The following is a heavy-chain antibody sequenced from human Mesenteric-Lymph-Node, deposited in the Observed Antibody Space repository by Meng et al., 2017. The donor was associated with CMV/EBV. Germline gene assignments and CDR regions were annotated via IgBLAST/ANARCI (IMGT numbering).Heavy chain of an antibody. CDR2: ISSSSSYI. D-gene: IGHD3-22*01. J-gene: IGHJ3*02. Sequence: ETLSLTCAASGFTFSSYSMNWVRQAPGKGLEWVSSISSSSSYIYYADSVKGRFTISRDNAKNSLYLQMNSLRAEDTAVYYCARDQGGRVVVTDDAFDIWGQGTMVTVSS. V-gene: IGHV3-21*01. CDR3: ARDQGGRVVVTDDAFDI. CDR1: GFTFSSYS.